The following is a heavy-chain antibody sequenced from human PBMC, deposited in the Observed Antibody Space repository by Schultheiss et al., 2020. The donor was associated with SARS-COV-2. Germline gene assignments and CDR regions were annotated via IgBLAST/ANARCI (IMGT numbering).Heavy chain of an antibody. J-gene: IGHJ6*02. V-gene: IGHV3-23*01. CDR3: AKDGGITIFGVVSLDGMDV. CDR1: GFTFSSYA. CDR2: ISGSGGST. D-gene: IGHD3-3*01. Sequence: GSLKISCAASGFTFSSYAMSWVRQAPGKGLEWVSAISGSGGSTYYADSVKGRFTISRDNSKNTLYLQMNSLRAEDTAVYYCAKDGGITIFGVVSLDGMDVWGQGTTVTVSS.